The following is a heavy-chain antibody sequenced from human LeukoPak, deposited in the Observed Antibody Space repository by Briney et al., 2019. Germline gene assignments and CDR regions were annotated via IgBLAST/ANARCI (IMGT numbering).Heavy chain of an antibody. Sequence: GGSLRLSCAASGFTFSSYEMNWVRQAPGKGLEWVSSISSSSSYIYYADSVKGRFTISRDNAKNSLYLQMNSLRAEDTAVYYCARSWSFYYYDSSGYYFDYWGQGTLVTVSS. D-gene: IGHD3-22*01. CDR2: ISSSSSYI. V-gene: IGHV3-21*01. CDR1: GFTFSSYE. J-gene: IGHJ4*02. CDR3: ARSWSFYYYDSSGYYFDY.